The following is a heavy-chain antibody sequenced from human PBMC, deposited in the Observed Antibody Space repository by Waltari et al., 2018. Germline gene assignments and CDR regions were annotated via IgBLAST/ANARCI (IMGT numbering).Heavy chain of an antibody. CDR1: GFTFSSYW. D-gene: IGHD1-1*01. CDR2: IKQDGSEK. J-gene: IGHJ4*02. V-gene: IGHV3-7*01. CDR3: ARSTEGRFDY. Sequence: EVQLVESGGGLVQPGGSLRLSCAASGFTFSSYWMSWVRQAPGKGLEWVANIKQDGSEKYYVDSVKGRFTISRDNAKNSLYLQMNSLRAGDTSIYFCARSTEGRFDYWGQGVLVTVSS.